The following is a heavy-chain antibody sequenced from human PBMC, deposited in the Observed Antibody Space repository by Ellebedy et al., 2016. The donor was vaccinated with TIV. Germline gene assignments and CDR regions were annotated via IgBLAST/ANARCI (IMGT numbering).Heavy chain of an antibody. V-gene: IGHV4-61*08. CDR2: IYYSGST. D-gene: IGHD1-26*01. Sequence: SETLSLXXTVSGGSISSGGYYWSWIRQHPGKGLEWIGYIYYSGSTNYNPSLKSRVTISVDTSKNQFSLKLSSVTAADTAVYYCARSPSYPYNWFNPWGQGTLVTVSS. CDR3: ARSPSYPYNWFNP. CDR1: GGSISSGGYY. J-gene: IGHJ5*02.